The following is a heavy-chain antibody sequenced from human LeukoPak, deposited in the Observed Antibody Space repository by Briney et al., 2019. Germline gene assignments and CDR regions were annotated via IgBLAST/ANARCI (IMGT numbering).Heavy chain of an antibody. CDR2: ISGSDGST. J-gene: IGHJ4*02. V-gene: IGHV3-23*01. CDR1: GFTFSSYA. D-gene: IGHD6-13*01. Sequence: GGSLRLSCAASGFTFSSYAMSWVRQAPGKGLEWVSAISGSDGSTYYADSVKGRFTISRDNSKNTLYLQMNSLRAEDTAVYYCAKDSSSSWYYFDYWGQGTLVTVSS. CDR3: AKDSSSSWYYFDY.